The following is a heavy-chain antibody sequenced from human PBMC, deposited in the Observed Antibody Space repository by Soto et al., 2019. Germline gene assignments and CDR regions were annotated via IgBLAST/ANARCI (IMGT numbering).Heavy chain of an antibody. CDR1: GGTFSSYA. CDR3: ASLGSSTEKYYYYGMDV. D-gene: IGHD4-17*01. Sequence: SVTVSCKASGGTFSSYAISWVRQAPGQGLEWMGGIIPIFGTANYAQKFQGRVTITADESTSTAYMELSSLRSEDTAVYYCASLGSSTEKYYYYGMDVWGQGTTVTVSS. V-gene: IGHV1-69*13. CDR2: IIPIFGTA. J-gene: IGHJ6*02.